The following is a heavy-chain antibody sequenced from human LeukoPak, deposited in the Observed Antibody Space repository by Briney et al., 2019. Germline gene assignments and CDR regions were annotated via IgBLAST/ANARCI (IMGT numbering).Heavy chain of an antibody. CDR3: ARDPDYGDPY. D-gene: IGHD4/OR15-4a*01. J-gene: IGHJ4*02. CDR1: GFSFSDSY. CDR2: ITSSGTTT. Sequence: PGGSLRLSCSASGFSFSDSYMSWFRLSPEKGLEWIAYITSSGTTTEYADSVKGRFTISRVNAKNSLYLRMNSLRPEDTAVYYCARDPDYGDPYWGQGTLVTVSS. V-gene: IGHV3-11*01.